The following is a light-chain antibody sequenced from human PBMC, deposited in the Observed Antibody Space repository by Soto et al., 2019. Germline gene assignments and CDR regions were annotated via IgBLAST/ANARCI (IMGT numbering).Light chain of an antibody. CDR3: QQYETYFWT. CDR2: KAS. CDR1: QNVTKW. V-gene: IGKV1-5*03. Sequence: DIPMTQSPSTLSASVGDSVTITCRASQNVTKWLAWYQQKPGKAPKLLIFKASTLRSGVPSRFRGSGSETEFTLTISSLQPDDFAAYYCQQYETYFWTFGQGTKVEVK. J-gene: IGKJ1*01.